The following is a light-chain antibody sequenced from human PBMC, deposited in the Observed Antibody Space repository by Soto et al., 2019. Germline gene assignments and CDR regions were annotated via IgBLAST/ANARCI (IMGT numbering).Light chain of an antibody. J-gene: IGKJ3*01. CDR1: QGITNS. Sequence: DIQMTQSPSSLSSSVGDRFTITCRASQGITNSLAWYQQKPGTIPKLLIYADSTLQSGVPSRFSGSGSGTDFTLTISGLQPEDVATYYCQKYNSAPFTFGPGTKVDIK. V-gene: IGKV1-27*01. CDR3: QKYNSAPFT. CDR2: ADS.